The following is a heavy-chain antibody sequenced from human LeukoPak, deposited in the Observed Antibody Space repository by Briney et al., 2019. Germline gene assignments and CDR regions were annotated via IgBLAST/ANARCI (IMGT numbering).Heavy chain of an antibody. CDR3: AKRTSGFNFDY. V-gene: IGHV3-23*01. CDR2: ISGSGDST. J-gene: IGHJ4*02. D-gene: IGHD2-2*01. Sequence: GGSLRLSCVASGFTFSNYAMSWVRQAPGKGLEWVSAISGSGDSTFYADSVKGRFTILRDNSKNTLYLQMNSLRAEDTAVYYCAKRTSGFNFDYWGQGTLVTVSS. CDR1: GFTFSNYA.